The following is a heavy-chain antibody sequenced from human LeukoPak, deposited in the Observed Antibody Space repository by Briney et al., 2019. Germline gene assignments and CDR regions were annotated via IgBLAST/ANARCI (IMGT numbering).Heavy chain of an antibody. J-gene: IGHJ4*02. CDR3: ARDGSGGSCYEY. V-gene: IGHV1-69*13. CDR2: IIPIFGTA. D-gene: IGHD2-15*01. Sequence: ASVKVSCKASGGTFSSYAISWVRQAPGQGLEWMGGIIPIFGTANYAQKFQGRVTITADESTSTAYMELSSLRSEDTAVYYCARDGSGGSCYEYWGQGTMVTVSS. CDR1: GGTFSSYA.